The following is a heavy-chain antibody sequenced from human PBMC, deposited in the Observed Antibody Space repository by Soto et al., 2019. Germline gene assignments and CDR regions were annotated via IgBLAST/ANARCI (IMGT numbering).Heavy chain of an antibody. CDR3: ARGRTPIDY. CDR1: GYTFTNFG. J-gene: IGHJ4*02. V-gene: IGHV1-18*01. D-gene: IGHD2-15*01. Sequence: ASVKVSCKASGYTFTNFGISWVRQAPGQGLEWMGWISAYNGNTNYAQNFQGRVAMTTDTSTSTAYMELRSLGSDDTAVYYCARGRTPIDYWGQGNLVTVSS. CDR2: ISAYNGNT.